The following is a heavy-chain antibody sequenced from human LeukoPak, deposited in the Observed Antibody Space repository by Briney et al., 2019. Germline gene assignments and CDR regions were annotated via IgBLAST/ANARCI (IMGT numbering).Heavy chain of an antibody. CDR1: GYTFTTYY. J-gene: IGHJ4*02. CDR3: ALYSSTWY. Sequence: ASVKVSCKASGYTFTTYYIYWVRQAPGQGLEWMGIINPTGGSTTYAQKFQGRVTMTRDTSTSTVFMEVNSLRSEDTAVYYCALYSSTWYWGQGTLVSVSS. D-gene: IGHD6-13*01. CDR2: INPTGGST. V-gene: IGHV1-46*01.